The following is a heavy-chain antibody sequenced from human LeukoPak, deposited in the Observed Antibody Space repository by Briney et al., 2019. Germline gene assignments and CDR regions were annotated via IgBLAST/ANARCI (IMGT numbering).Heavy chain of an antibody. CDR3: VRDRYDILTGYNDAFDI. CDR2: IKQDGSEK. V-gene: IGHV3-7*03. D-gene: IGHD3-9*01. CDR1: GFTFTTYW. J-gene: IGHJ3*02. Sequence: GGSLRLSCEASGFTFTTYWMSWVRQAPGKWLEWMANIKQDGSEKYYVDSVKGRFTISRGNAKNSLYLQMNSLRAEDTAVYYCVRDRYDILTGYNDAFDIWGQGTMVTVSS.